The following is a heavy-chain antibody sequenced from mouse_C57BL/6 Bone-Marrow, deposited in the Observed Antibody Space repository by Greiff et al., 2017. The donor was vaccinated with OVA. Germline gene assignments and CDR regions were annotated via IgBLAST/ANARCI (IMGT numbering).Heavy chain of an antibody. J-gene: IGHJ1*03. CDR3: ASGSYFYWYFDV. CDR2: INPGSGGT. D-gene: IGHD2-12*01. V-gene: IGHV1-54*01. Sequence: QVQLQQSGAELVRPGTSVKVFCTASGYAFTNYLIEWVKQRPGQGLEWIGVINPGSGGTNYNEKFKGKATLTADKSSSTAYMQLSSLTSEDSAVYFCASGSYFYWYFDVWGTGTTVTVSS. CDR1: GYAFTNYL.